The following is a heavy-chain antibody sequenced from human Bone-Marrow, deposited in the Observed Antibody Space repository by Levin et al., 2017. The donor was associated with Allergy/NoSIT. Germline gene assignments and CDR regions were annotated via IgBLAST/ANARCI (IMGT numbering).Heavy chain of an antibody. V-gene: IGHV3-20*01. D-gene: IGHD1-7*01. Sequence: PGGSLRLSCVASQFIFDDHGMSWVRQAPGTGLEWVSGITWNGGTTGYADSVKGRFTISRDNANNTLYLQMNSLRAEDTALYHCARVGNYAVIADAFDLWGQGTMVTVSS. CDR3: ARVGNYAVIADAFDL. J-gene: IGHJ3*01. CDR1: QFIFDDHG. CDR2: ITWNGGTT.